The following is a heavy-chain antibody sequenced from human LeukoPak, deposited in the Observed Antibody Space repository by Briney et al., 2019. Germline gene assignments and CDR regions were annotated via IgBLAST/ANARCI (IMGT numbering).Heavy chain of an antibody. CDR1: GFTFSSYA. D-gene: IGHD1-26*01. J-gene: IGHJ4*02. CDR3: AKTSGSYSTFDY. V-gene: IGHV3-30-3*02. CDR2: MSYDGSNK. Sequence: GGSLRLSCAASGFTFSSYAMHWVRQAPGKGLEWVAVMSYDGSNKYYADSVKGRFTISRDNSKNTLYLQMNSLRAEDTAVYYCAKTSGSYSTFDYWGQGTLVTVSS.